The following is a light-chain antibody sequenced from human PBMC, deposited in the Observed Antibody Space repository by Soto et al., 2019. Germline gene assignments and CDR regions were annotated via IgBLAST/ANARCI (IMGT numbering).Light chain of an antibody. V-gene: IGKV3-20*01. Sequence: EIVLTQSPGTLSLSPGERATLSCRASQSVSSNYLAWYQRTPGQAPRLLIYGASSRAIDIPNRFSGSGSGTDFTLTITRLEPEDFAVYYCQQYGSSSPTFGQGTKVEI. CDR2: GAS. CDR3: QQYGSSSPT. J-gene: IGKJ1*01. CDR1: QSVSSNY.